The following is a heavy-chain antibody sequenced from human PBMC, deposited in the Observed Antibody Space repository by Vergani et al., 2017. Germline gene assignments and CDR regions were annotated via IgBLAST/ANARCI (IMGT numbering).Heavy chain of an antibody. Sequence: QLQLQESGSGLVKPSQTLSLTCAVSGDSITNGGFSWNWIRQPPGKGLEWIGYIYYSGSTYYNPSLKSRVTISIDTSKNQFSLKLSSVTAADTAVYYCAKTQYYYGSGRATFDYWGQGILVTVSS. D-gene: IGHD3-10*01. V-gene: IGHV4-30-2*05. CDR3: AKTQYYYGSGRATFDY. CDR1: GDSITNGGFS. J-gene: IGHJ4*02. CDR2: IYYSGST.